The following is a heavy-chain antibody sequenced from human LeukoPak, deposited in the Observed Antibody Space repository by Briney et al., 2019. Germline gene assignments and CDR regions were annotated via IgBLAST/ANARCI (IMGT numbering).Heavy chain of an antibody. D-gene: IGHD3-22*01. J-gene: IGHJ4*02. CDR2: ISAYNGNT. V-gene: IGHV1-18*01. Sequence: ASVKVSCKASGGTFSSYAISWVRQAPGQGLEWMGWISAYNGNTNYAQKLQGRVTMTTDTSTSTAYMELRSLRSDDTAVYYCARSAKTYYYDSSGYYLYYFDYWGQGTLVTVSS. CDR3: ARSAKTYYYDSSGYYLYYFDY. CDR1: GGTFSSYA.